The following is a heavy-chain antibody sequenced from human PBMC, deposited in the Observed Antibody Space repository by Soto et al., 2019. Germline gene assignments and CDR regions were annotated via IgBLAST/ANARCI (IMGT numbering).Heavy chain of an antibody. V-gene: IGHV3-9*01. Sequence: EVQLVESGGGLVQPGRSLRLSCAASGFTFDDYAMHWVRQAPGKGLEWVSGISWNSGSIGYADSVKGRFTISRDNAKNSLYLQMNSLRAEDTALYYCAKEGNSSWYFDYWGQGTLVTVSS. J-gene: IGHJ4*02. CDR2: ISWNSGSI. CDR1: GFTFDDYA. CDR3: AKEGNSSWYFDY. D-gene: IGHD6-13*01.